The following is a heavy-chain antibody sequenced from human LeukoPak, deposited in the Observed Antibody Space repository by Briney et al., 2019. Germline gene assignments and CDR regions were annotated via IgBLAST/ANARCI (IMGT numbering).Heavy chain of an antibody. J-gene: IGHJ4*02. D-gene: IGHD5-18*01. Sequence: PRGSLRLSCAASGFIFRTYAMTWVRQAPGKGLEWVSATSGSGDKTYYADSVKGRFTISRDNSKNTVYLQMNRLRIEDTAEYYCAKEGEGYNYGYAYWGQGTLVTVSS. CDR2: TSGSGDKT. CDR3: AKEGEGYNYGYAY. CDR1: GFIFRTYA. V-gene: IGHV3-23*01.